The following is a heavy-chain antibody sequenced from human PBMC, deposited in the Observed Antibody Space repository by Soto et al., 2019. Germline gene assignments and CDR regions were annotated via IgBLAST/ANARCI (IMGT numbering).Heavy chain of an antibody. V-gene: IGHV3-21*06. Sequence: GGSLRLSCEASGFRVNSYSMNWVRQAPQKGLEWVSLIDARSNYIYYADSVKGRFTISRDNARNSLYLQMDSLRVEDTAVYYCVRENEMAGATSAFEYWGQGPPVTVSS. CDR2: IDARSNYI. CDR3: VRENEMAGATSAFEY. CDR1: GFRVNSYS. D-gene: IGHD1-26*01. J-gene: IGHJ4*02.